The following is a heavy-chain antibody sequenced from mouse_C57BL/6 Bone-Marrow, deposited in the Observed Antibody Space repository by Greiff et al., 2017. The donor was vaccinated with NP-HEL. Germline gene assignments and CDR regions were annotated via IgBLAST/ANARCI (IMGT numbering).Heavy chain of an antibody. CDR2: IRNKANGYTT. Sequence: DVMLVESGGGLVQPGGSLSLSCAASGFTFSDYYMSWVRQPPGKALEWLGFIRNKANGYTTEYSASVKGRFTISRDNSQSILYLRMNALRAEDSATYYCARPYGSSPYFDYWGQGTTLTVSS. J-gene: IGHJ2*01. V-gene: IGHV7-3*01. D-gene: IGHD1-1*01. CDR3: ARPYGSSPYFDY. CDR1: GFTFSDYY.